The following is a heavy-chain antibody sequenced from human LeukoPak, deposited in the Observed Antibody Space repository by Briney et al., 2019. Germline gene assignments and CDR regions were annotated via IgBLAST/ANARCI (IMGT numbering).Heavy chain of an antibody. V-gene: IGHV1-18*01. CDR2: ISAYNGNT. J-gene: IGHJ3*02. Sequence: GASVKVSCKASGYTFTSYGISWVRQATGQGLEWIGWISAYNGNTNYAQKLQGRVTMTTDTSTSTAYMELRSLRSDDTAVYYCAREFSGYSYAFDIWGQGTMVTVSS. CDR3: AREFSGYSYAFDI. D-gene: IGHD5-18*01. CDR1: GYTFTSYG.